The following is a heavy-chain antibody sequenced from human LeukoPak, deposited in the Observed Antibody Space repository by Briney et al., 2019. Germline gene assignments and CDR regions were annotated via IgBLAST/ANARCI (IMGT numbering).Heavy chain of an antibody. CDR2: IYYSGST. V-gene: IGHV4-59*08. J-gene: IGHJ4*02. D-gene: IGHD6-13*01. CDR1: GGSISSYY. CDR3: ARYSSSSREDY. Sequence: SETLSLTCTVSGGSISSYYWSWIRQPPGKGLEWIGYIYYSGSTNYNPSLKSRVTISVDTPKNQFSLKLSSVTAADTAVYYCARYSSSSREDYWGQGTLVTVSS.